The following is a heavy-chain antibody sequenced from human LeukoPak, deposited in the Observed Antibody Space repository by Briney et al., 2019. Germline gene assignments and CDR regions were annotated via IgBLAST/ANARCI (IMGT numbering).Heavy chain of an antibody. V-gene: IGHV4-59*11. D-gene: IGHD5-18*01. J-gene: IGHJ4*02. CDR1: GGSISSHY. CDR3: ARGLGSYSYGFYYFDY. Sequence: SETLSLTCTVSGGSISSHYWSWIRQPPGKGLEWIGYIYYSGSTNYNPSLKSRVTISVDTSKNQFSLKLSSVTAADTAVYYCARGLGSYSYGFYYFDYWGQGTLVTVSS. CDR2: IYYSGST.